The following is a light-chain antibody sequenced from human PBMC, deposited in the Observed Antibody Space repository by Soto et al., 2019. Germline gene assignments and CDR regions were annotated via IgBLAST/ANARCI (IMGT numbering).Light chain of an antibody. CDR1: SSDIGGHNY. J-gene: IGLJ2*01. CDR3: SSYTSSSTVI. V-gene: IGLV2-14*01. CDR2: DVR. Sequence: QSALTQPASMSGSPGQSITISCTGTSSDIGGHNYISWYQQLPGKAPKFIIYDVRNRPSGVSNRFSGSRSGNTASLTISGLQAEDEADYYCSSYTSSSTVIFGGGTKVTVL.